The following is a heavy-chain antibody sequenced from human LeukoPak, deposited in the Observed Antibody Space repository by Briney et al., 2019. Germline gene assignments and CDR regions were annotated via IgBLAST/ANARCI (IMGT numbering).Heavy chain of an antibody. CDR2: IYYSGST. CDR1: VGSFSGYY. CDR3: ATRVETTTYDAFDI. D-gene: IGHD1-26*01. Sequence: SETLSLTCAVYVGSFSGYYWTWIRQPPGKGLEWIGYIYYSGSTNYNPSLKSRVTISVDTSKNQFFLQLSSVTAADTAVYYCATRVETTTYDAFDIWGQGTMVTVSS. V-gene: IGHV4-59*08. J-gene: IGHJ3*02.